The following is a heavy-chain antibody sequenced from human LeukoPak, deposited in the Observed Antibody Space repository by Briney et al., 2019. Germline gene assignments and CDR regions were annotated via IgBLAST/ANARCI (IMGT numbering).Heavy chain of an antibody. CDR1: GGSISSYY. V-gene: IGHV4-59*01. D-gene: IGHD1-20*01. J-gene: IGHJ4*02. CDR2: IYYSGST. Sequence: SETLSLTCTVSGGSISSYYWSWIRQPPGKGLEWIGYIYYSGSTNYNPSLKSRVTISVDTSKNQSSLKLSSVTAADTAVYYCARESITGNFDYWGQGTLVTVSS. CDR3: ARESITGNFDY.